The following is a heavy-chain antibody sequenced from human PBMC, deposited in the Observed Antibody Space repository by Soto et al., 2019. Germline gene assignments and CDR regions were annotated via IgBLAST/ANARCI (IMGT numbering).Heavy chain of an antibody. CDR1: GGSISPYY. J-gene: IGHJ4*02. D-gene: IGHD5-18*01. CDR3: ARSGYSYGPNPLLY. CDR2: IYYSGST. Sequence: SLTCNVSGGSISPYYWCWIRQHPGKGLEWIGYIYYSGSTYYNPSLKSRVTISVDTSKNQFSLKLSSVTAADTAVYYCARSGYSYGPNPLLYWGQGTLVTVSS. V-gene: IGHV4-59*06.